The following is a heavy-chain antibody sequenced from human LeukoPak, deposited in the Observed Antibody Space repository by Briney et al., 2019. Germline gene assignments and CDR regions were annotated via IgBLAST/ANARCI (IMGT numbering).Heavy chain of an antibody. D-gene: IGHD6-19*01. CDR3: ARSSGWYTQYYFDY. Sequence: GGSLRLSCAASGFTFNTYNMNWVRQAPGKGLEWVSYISSSSSTIYYADSVKGRFTISRDNAKNSLYLQMNRLRAEDTAVYYCARSSGWYTQYYFDYWGQGTLVTVSS. CDR2: ISSSSSTI. CDR1: GFTFNTYN. J-gene: IGHJ4*02. V-gene: IGHV3-48*01.